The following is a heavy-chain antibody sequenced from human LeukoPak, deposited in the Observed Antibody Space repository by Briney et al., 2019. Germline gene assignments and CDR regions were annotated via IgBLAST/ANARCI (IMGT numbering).Heavy chain of an antibody. CDR1: GGSFSGYY. D-gene: IGHD3-10*01. CDR2: INHGGST. Sequence: PSETLSLTCAVYGGSFSGYYWSWIRQPPGKGLEWIGEINHGGSTNYNPSLKSRVTISVDTSKNQFSLKLSSVTAADTAVYYCACTVYYGSVDYWGQGTLVTVSS. CDR3: ACTVYYGSVDY. J-gene: IGHJ4*02. V-gene: IGHV4-34*01.